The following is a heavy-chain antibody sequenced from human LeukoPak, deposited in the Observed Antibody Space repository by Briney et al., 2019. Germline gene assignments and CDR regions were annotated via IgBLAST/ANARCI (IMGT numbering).Heavy chain of an antibody. D-gene: IGHD5-12*01. J-gene: IGHJ5*02. CDR3: ARDPIRISGSVAYDP. Sequence: ASVNVSCKASGYAFTEYAMNWVRQAPGQGLEWMGWINTYTGNPTYVQGFTGRFVFSLDTSVSTAYLQISSLKAEDSAVYYCARDPIRISGSVAYDPWGQGTLVTVSS. CDR1: GYAFTEYA. V-gene: IGHV7-4-1*02. CDR2: INTYTGNP.